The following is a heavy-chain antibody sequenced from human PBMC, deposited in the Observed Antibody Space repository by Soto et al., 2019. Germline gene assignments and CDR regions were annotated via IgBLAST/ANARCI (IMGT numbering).Heavy chain of an antibody. CDR1: GFTFSTYA. CDR3: ARGLRVYSSNFDY. D-gene: IGHD5-18*01. J-gene: IGHJ4*02. Sequence: SLRLSCAASGFTFSTYAMSWVRQAPGKGLEWVSTISGSGGSTYYADSVKGRFTISRDNSKNTLYVQMNSLRAEDTAVYYCARGLRVYSSNFDYWGQGTLVTVSS. V-gene: IGHV3-23*01. CDR2: ISGSGGST.